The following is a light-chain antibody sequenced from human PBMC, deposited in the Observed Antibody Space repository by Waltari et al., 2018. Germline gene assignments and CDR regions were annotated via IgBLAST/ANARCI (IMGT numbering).Light chain of an antibody. CDR2: WAS. CDR1: QSVLYSFNNKNF. J-gene: IGKJ2*01. CDR3: QQYHSTPYT. Sequence: DIGMTQSPDSLAVSLGERATINCKSSQSVLYSFNNKNFLSWYQQKPGQPPQLLIYWASPRASGVPERFSGSGSGADFTLTISSLQAEDVAFYYCQQYHSTPYTFGQGTKLEIK. V-gene: IGKV4-1*01.